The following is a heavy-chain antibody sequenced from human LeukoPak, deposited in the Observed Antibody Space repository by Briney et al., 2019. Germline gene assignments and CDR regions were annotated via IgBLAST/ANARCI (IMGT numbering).Heavy chain of an antibody. CDR1: GFTFSSYS. J-gene: IGHJ6*03. D-gene: IGHD2-2*01. CDR2: ISSSSSYI. CDR3: ARGDCSSTSCGAGYYYYMDV. V-gene: IGHV3-21*01. Sequence: PGGSLRLSCAASGFTFSSYSMNWVRQAPGKGLEWVSSISSSSSYIYYADSVKGRFTISRDNAKNPLYLQMNSLRAEDTAVYYCARGDCSSTSCGAGYYYYMDVWGKGTTVTISS.